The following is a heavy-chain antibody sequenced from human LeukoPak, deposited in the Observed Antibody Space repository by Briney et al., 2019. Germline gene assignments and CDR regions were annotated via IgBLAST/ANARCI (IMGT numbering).Heavy chain of an antibody. Sequence: GGSLRLSCAASGFTFSSYAMSWVRQAPGKGLGWVSGISGSGGSTYSADSVKGRFTISRDNSKNTLYLQMNSLRAEDTAVYYCAKCEAYYYDSSGYYEGYFDLWGRGTLVTVSS. V-gene: IGHV3-23*01. J-gene: IGHJ2*01. D-gene: IGHD3-22*01. CDR3: AKCEAYYYDSSGYYEGYFDL. CDR2: ISGSGGST. CDR1: GFTFSSYA.